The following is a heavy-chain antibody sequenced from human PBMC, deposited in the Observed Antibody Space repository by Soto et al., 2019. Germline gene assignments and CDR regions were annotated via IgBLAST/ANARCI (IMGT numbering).Heavy chain of an antibody. CDR1: GFTVSSNY. V-gene: IGHV3-53*01. CDR3: ARAITGTTAFDY. CDR2: IYSGGST. Sequence: EVQLVESGGGLIQPGGSLRLSCAASGFTVSSNYMSWVRQAPGKGLEWVSVIYSGGSTYYADSVKGRFTISRDNSKNTLYLQMNSLRADDPAVYYCARAITGTTAFDYWGQGTLVTVSS. D-gene: IGHD1-20*01. J-gene: IGHJ4*02.